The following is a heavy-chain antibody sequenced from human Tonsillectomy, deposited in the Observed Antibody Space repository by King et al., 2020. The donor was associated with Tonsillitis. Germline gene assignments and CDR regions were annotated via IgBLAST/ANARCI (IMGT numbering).Heavy chain of an antibody. Sequence: QLVQSGAEVKKPGTSVKVSCKASGYTFTSYGISWVRQAPGQGLEWMGWISAYNGNTNYAQNLQGRVTMTTDTSTSTAYMELTSLRSDDTAVYYCAIRGVLWSAEPDGLDYWGEATLVTVSS. CDR2: ISAYNGNT. D-gene: IGHD3-10*01. CDR3: AIRGVLWSAEPDGLDY. CDR1: GYTFTSYG. V-gene: IGHV1-18*04. J-gene: IGHJ4*02.